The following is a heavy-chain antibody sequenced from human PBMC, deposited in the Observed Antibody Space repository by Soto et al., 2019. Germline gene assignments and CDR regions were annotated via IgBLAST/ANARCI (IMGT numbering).Heavy chain of an antibody. D-gene: IGHD4-4*01. V-gene: IGHV3-30*18. J-gene: IGHJ4*02. CDR3: AKIRTVTTMGMFDY. Sequence: GGSLRLSCAASGFTFSSYGMHWVRQAPGKGLEWVAVISYDGSNKYYADSVKGRFTISRDNSKNTLYLQMNSLRAEDTAVYYCAKIRTVTTMGMFDYWGQGTLVTVSS. CDR2: ISYDGSNK. CDR1: GFTFSSYG.